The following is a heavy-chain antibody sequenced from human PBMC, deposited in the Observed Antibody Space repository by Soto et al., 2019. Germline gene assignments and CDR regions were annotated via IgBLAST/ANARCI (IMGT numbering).Heavy chain of an antibody. J-gene: IGHJ6*03. CDR1: GFTFSSYW. Sequence: VQLVESGGGLVQPGGSLRLSCAASGFTFSSYWMHWVRQAPGKGLVWVSRINSDGSSTSYADSVKGRFTISRDNAKNTLYLEMNSLRAEDTAVYYCAREGPITMVRGVIITSYYYMDVWGKGTTVTVSS. V-gene: IGHV3-74*01. CDR2: INSDGSST. CDR3: AREGPITMVRGVIITSYYYMDV. D-gene: IGHD3-10*01.